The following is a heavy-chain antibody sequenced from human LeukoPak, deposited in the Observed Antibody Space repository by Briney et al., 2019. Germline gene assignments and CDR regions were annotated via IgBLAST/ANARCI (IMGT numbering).Heavy chain of an antibody. CDR1: GGSFSGYY. Sequence: PSETLSLTCAVYGGSFSGYYWSWIRQPAGKGLEWIGRIYTSGSTNYNPSLKSRVTISVDTSKNQFSLKLSSVTAAATAVYYCARGVHDFWSFDYWGQGTLVTVSS. CDR2: IYTSGST. V-gene: IGHV4-59*10. J-gene: IGHJ4*02. CDR3: ARGVHDFWSFDY. D-gene: IGHD3-3*01.